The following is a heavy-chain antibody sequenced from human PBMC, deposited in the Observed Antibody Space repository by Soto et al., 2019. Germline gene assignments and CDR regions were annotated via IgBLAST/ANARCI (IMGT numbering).Heavy chain of an antibody. CDR2: ISPHKDNT. D-gene: IGHD3-10*01. Sequence: QVQLVQSGAEVKKPGASVKVSCKTSGYTFSSIGISWVRQAPGQGLEWMGWISPHKDNTYYAQRLQGRVTMTTDTSTSTAYMELMSLRSDDTAVYFCARDLDGSGSSYTKYWGQGTLVTVSS. V-gene: IGHV1-18*01. CDR3: ARDLDGSGSSYTKY. CDR1: GYTFSSIG. J-gene: IGHJ4*02.